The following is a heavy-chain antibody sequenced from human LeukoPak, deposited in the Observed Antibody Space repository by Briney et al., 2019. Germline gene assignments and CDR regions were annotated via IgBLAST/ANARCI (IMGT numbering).Heavy chain of an antibody. Sequence: GGSLRLSCAASGFTFSSYAMHWVRQAPGKGLEWVAVISYDGSNKYYADSVKGRFTISRDNSKNTLYLQMNSQRAEDTAVYYCARDGVLGYYWGQGTLVTVSS. D-gene: IGHD3-10*01. V-gene: IGHV3-30-3*01. CDR2: ISYDGSNK. J-gene: IGHJ4*02. CDR3: ARDGVLGYY. CDR1: GFTFSSYA.